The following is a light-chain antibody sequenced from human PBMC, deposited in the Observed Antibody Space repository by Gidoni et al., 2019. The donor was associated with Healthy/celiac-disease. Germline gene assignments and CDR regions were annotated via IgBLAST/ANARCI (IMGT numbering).Light chain of an antibody. V-gene: IGKV2D-29*01. J-gene: IGKJ4*01. CDR3: MQSIQLPALT. CDR2: KVS. Sequence: DIVMTQTPLSLSVTPGQPASSSSKSRQSLLHSDGKTYLYGYLDQPCQPPQLLIYKVSHRFSGVPDRLSGSGSGTAFTLKISRMEAADVGVYYCMQSIQLPALTLGGGTKVEIK. CDR1: QSLLHSDGKTY.